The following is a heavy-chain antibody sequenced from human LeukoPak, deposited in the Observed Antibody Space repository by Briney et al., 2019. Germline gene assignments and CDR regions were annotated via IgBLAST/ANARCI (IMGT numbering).Heavy chain of an antibody. Sequence: SETLSLTCTVSGGSINNYYWSWIRQPPGKGLEWIGYIYYSGSTNYNPSLKSRVTISIDTSKNQFSLKLSSVTAADTAVYYCAKSSGSYYNVDFDYWGQGTLVTVSS. CDR1: GGSINNYY. CDR3: AKSSGSYYNVDFDY. V-gene: IGHV4-59*01. D-gene: IGHD3-10*01. CDR2: IYYSGST. J-gene: IGHJ4*02.